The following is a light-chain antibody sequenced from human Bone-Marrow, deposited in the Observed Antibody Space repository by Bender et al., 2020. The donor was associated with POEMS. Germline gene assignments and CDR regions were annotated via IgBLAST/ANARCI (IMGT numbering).Light chain of an antibody. Sequence: QSALTQPPSASGTPGQRVTISCSGSSSKFGSYPVNWYQQLPGAAPKLVIFKNSQRPSGVPDRFSGSNSGTSASLAISGLLSDDEADFYCATWDDSLNGWVFGGGTKLTVL. CDR1: SSKFGSYP. J-gene: IGLJ3*02. CDR2: KNS. V-gene: IGLV1-44*01. CDR3: ATWDDSLNGWV.